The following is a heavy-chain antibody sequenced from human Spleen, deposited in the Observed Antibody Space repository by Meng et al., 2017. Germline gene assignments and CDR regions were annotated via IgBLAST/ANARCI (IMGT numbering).Heavy chain of an antibody. D-gene: IGHD6-19*01. CDR2: IYYSGST. CDR1: GGSISSYY. J-gene: IGHJ4*02. Sequence: SETLSLTCTVSGGSISSYYWSWIRQPPGKGLEWIGYIYYSGSTNYNPSLKSRVTISVDTSKNQFSLKLSSVTAADTAVYYCARVPSISSGWFDYWGQGTLVTVSS. CDR3: ARVPSISSGWFDY. V-gene: IGHV4-59*01.